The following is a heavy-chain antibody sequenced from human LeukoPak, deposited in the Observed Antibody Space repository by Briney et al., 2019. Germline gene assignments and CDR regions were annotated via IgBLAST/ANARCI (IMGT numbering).Heavy chain of an antibody. Sequence: ASVKVSCKASGYTFTSYYMHWVRQAPGQGLEWMGIINPSGGSTSYAQKFQGRVTMTRDISTSTVYMELSSLRSEDTAVYYCARGGHIVVVPAARVNWFDPWGQGTLVTVSS. CDR2: INPSGGST. J-gene: IGHJ5*02. D-gene: IGHD2-2*01. CDR3: ARGGHIVVVPAARVNWFDP. V-gene: IGHV1-46*01. CDR1: GYTFTSYY.